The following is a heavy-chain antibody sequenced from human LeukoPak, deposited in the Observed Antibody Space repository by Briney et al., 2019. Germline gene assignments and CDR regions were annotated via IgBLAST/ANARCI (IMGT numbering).Heavy chain of an antibody. CDR1: GFTFNTYS. CDR2: ISSSSDAI. CDR3: ARENWFKFDY. Sequence: GGSLRLSCAASGFTFNTYSMTWVRQAPGKGLEWLSYISSSSDAIWYADSVKGRFTVSRDNAKNSLYLHMNSLRDEDAAVYYCARENWFKFDYWGQGSLVTVSS. J-gene: IGHJ4*02. V-gene: IGHV3-48*02. D-gene: IGHD3-10*01.